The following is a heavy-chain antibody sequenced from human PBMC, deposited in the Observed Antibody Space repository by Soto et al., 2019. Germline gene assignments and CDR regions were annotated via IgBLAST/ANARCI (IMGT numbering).Heavy chain of an antibody. Sequence: PGGSLRLSCAASGFTFSSYAMSWVRQAPGKGLERVSGTSGSGGSTNYADSVKGRFTISRDNSKNTLYLQMNSLRAEDTAVYYCAKDSGYSYGYDYFDYWGQGTLVTVSS. CDR1: GFTFSSYA. V-gene: IGHV3-23*01. CDR2: TSGSGGST. CDR3: AKDSGYSYGYDYFDY. D-gene: IGHD5-18*01. J-gene: IGHJ4*02.